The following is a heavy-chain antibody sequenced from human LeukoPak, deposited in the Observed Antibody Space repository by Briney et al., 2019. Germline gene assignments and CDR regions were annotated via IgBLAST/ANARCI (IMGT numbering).Heavy chain of an antibody. D-gene: IGHD1-1*01. CDR3: ARGVSGSYGLDV. CDR1: GFTFSSYW. CDR2: LNGDGGST. V-gene: IGHV3-74*01. J-gene: IGHJ6*02. Sequence: GGSPRLSCAASGFTFSSYWMHWVRQAPGKGLVWVSRLNGDGGSTNYADSVKGRFTISRDNAKNTLYLQMNSLRAEDTAVYYCARGVSGSYGLDVWGQGTTVTVSS.